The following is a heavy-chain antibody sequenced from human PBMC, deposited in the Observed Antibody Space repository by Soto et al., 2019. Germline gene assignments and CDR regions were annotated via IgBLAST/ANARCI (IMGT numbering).Heavy chain of an antibody. D-gene: IGHD1-26*01. CDR1: GFTFSSYA. Sequence: GGSLRLSCAASGFTFSSYAMHWVRQAPGKXLEWVAVISYDGSNKYYADSVKGRFTISRDNSKNTLYLQMNSLRAEDTAVYYCARDLPSIVGATTVFYGMDVWGQGTTVTVSS. J-gene: IGHJ6*02. CDR3: ARDLPSIVGATTVFYGMDV. CDR2: ISYDGSNK. V-gene: IGHV3-30-3*01.